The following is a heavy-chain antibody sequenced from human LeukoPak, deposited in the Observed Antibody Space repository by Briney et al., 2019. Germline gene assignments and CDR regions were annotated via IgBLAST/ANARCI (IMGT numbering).Heavy chain of an antibody. CDR1: GFTLNDDY. Sequence: ASVKVSCKASGFTLNDDYMYWVRQAPAQGLEWMGWINSNSGDTKYAQKFQGRVTMTRDTSISTVYMELSSLRLDDTAVYYCARDGNSVMVELDYWGQGTQVTVSS. CDR3: ARDGNSVMVELDY. CDR2: INSNSGDT. V-gene: IGHV1-2*02. D-gene: IGHD2-8*01. J-gene: IGHJ4*02.